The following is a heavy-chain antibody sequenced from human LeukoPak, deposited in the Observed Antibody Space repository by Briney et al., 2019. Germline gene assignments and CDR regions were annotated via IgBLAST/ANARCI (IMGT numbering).Heavy chain of an antibody. CDR1: GGTFSSYA. CDR3: AREAGYYYYMDV. J-gene: IGHJ6*03. V-gene: IGHV1-69*06. CDR2: IIPIFGTA. D-gene: IGHD6-13*01. Sequence: EASVKVSCKASGGTFSSYAISWVRQAPGQGLEWMGGIIPIFGTANYAQKFQGRVTITADKSTSTAYMELSSLRSEDTAVYYCAREAGYYYYMDVWGKGTTVTVSS.